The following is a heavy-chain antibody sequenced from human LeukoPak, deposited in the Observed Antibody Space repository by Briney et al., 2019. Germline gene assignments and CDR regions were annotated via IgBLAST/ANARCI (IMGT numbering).Heavy chain of an antibody. Sequence: QPGGSLRLSCAASGFTVSNNYMSWVRQAPGKGLEWVSVIYSGGSTYYADSVKGRFTISRDNSKNTLYLQMNGLRAEDTAVYYCARDSYGSGSYDSWGQGTLVTVSS. CDR2: IYSGGST. CDR1: GFTVSNNY. CDR3: ARDSYGSGSYDS. J-gene: IGHJ4*02. V-gene: IGHV3-53*01. D-gene: IGHD3-10*01.